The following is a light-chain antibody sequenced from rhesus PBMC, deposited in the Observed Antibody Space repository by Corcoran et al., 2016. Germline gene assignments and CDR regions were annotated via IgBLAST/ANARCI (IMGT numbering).Light chain of an antibody. CDR2: AAS. V-gene: IGKV1-36*02. CDR1: QGSSDY. CDR3: LQGYSTPYS. Sequence: DIQMTQSPSSLSVSVGDRVTITCRASQGSSDYLSWYQQNPGKAPKRLIYAASSLESGVPARFSGSGSGTEFTLTISSLQPEDFAAYYCLQGYSTPYSFGQGTKVEIK. J-gene: IGKJ2*01.